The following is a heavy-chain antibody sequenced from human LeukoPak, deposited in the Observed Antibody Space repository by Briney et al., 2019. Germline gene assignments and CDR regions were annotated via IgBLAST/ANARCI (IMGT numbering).Heavy chain of an antibody. CDR2: IWYDGSNK. CDR1: GFTFSSYG. Sequence: GRSLRLSCAASGFTFSSYGMHWVRQAPGKGLEWVAVIWYDGSNKYYADSVKGRFTISRDNPKNTLYLQMNSLRAEDTAVYYCAREAVAHRGFDYWGQGTLVTVSS. CDR3: AREAVAHRGFDY. D-gene: IGHD6-19*01. J-gene: IGHJ4*02. V-gene: IGHV3-33*01.